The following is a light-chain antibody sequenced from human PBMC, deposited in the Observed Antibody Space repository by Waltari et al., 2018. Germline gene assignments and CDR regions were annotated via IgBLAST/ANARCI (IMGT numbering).Light chain of an antibody. CDR1: QSLLHSNGNNY. Sequence: ILMFQSPLSLPVTPGAPAPLSCRSSQSLLHSNGNNYLDWFLQKPGQSPQLLISLSSNRASGVPDRFSGSGSGTYFTLNIRRVEPEDVGVYYCMQSLQPPGTFGQGTKLEIK. J-gene: IGKJ2*02. V-gene: IGKV2-28*01. CDR2: LSS. CDR3: MQSLQPPGT.